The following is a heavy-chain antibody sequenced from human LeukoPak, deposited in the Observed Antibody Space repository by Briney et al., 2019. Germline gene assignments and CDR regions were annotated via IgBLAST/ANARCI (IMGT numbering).Heavy chain of an antibody. V-gene: IGHV4-59*01. CDR2: IYYSGST. J-gene: IGHJ4*02. CDR3: ASTVGGWYYFDY. D-gene: IGHD6-19*01. Sequence: PSETLSLTCAVYGGSFSGYYWSWIRQPPGKGLEWIGYIYYSGSTNYNPSLKSRVTISVDTSKNQFSLKLSSVTAADTAVYYCASTVGGWYYFDYWGQGTLVTVSS. CDR1: GGSFSGYY.